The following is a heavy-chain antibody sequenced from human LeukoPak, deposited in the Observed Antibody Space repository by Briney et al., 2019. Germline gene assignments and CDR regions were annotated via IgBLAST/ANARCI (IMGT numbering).Heavy chain of an antibody. Sequence: SETLSLTCTVSGGSISSYYWSWILQPPGKGLEWIGYIYYSGSTKYNPSLKSRVTISVDTSKNQFSLKLSSVTAADTAVYYCARQKSLLYSSGWYQGFDYWGQGTLVTVSS. CDR1: GGSISSYY. CDR3: ARQKSLLYSSGWYQGFDY. CDR2: IYYSGST. V-gene: IGHV4-59*08. J-gene: IGHJ4*02. D-gene: IGHD6-19*01.